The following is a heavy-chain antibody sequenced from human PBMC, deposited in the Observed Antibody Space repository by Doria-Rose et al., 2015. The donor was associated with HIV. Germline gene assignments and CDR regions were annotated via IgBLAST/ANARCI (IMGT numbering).Heavy chain of an antibody. D-gene: IGHD6-13*01. Sequence: QESGPVLVKPTETLTLTCTVSGVSLSSPGMGVSWISQPPGRALEWLANIFSDDERSYKTSLKSRLTISRGTSKSQVVLTMTDMDPVDTATYYCARIKSSRWYHKYYFDFWGQGTLVIVSA. CDR3: ARIKSSRWYHKYYFDF. J-gene: IGHJ4*02. CDR2: IFSDDER. CDR1: GVSLSSPGMG. V-gene: IGHV2-26*01.